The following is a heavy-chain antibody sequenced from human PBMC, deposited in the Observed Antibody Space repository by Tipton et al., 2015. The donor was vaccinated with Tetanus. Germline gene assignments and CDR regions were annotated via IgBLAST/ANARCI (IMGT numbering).Heavy chain of an antibody. V-gene: IGHV3-73*01. CDR3: IRLVELSRGY. Sequence: SLRLSCVASGFTFSTSWMHWVRQASGKGLEWVGHIRSKANYYATKYGASVRGRFSISRDDSKNTATLQMDSLTSDDTAVYYCIRLVELSRGYWGQGTLVTVSS. D-gene: IGHD2-15*01. CDR1: GFTFSTSW. CDR2: IRSKANYYAT. J-gene: IGHJ4*02.